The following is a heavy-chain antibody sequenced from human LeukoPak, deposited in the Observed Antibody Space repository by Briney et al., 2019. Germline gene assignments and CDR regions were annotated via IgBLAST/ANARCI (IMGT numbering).Heavy chain of an antibody. D-gene: IGHD1-26*01. CDR3: ARDITMGATTGGFFDY. Sequence: SETLSLTCTVSGGSISSYYWSWIRQPAGRGLEWIGRIYTSGSTNYNPSLKSRVTMSVDTSKNQFSLKLSSVTAADTAVYYCARDITMGATTGGFFDYWGQGTLVTVSS. J-gene: IGHJ4*02. CDR1: GGSISSYY. V-gene: IGHV4-4*07. CDR2: IYTSGST.